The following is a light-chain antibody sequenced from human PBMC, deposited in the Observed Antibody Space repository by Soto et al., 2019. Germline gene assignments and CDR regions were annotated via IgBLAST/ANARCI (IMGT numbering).Light chain of an antibody. V-gene: IGKV3D-15*01. Sequence: EILMTHSPATLSVSPGESVTLSCRASQNIGRDLAWYLQRPGQVPRLLIYAASNRASDIPGRFTGTGSGTEFTLTIHSLQSEDFGVYYCHHYSIWPPYTFGQGTRLEIK. J-gene: IGKJ5*01. CDR3: HHYSIWPPYT. CDR1: QNIGRD. CDR2: AAS.